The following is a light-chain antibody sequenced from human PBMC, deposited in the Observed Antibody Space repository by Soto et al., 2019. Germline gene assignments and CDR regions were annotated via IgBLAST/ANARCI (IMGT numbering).Light chain of an antibody. CDR1: SSNIVAIYD. V-gene: IGLV1-40*01. CDR2: GNT. CDR3: QSYDSSLSGWV. J-gene: IGLJ3*02. Sequence: QSVLTPPPSVSGAPGQRVTISCTGSSSNIVAIYDVHWYQQLPGTAPKLLIYGNTNRPSGVPDRFSGSKSGTSASLAITGLQAEDEADYYCQSYDSSLSGWVFGGGTKLTVL.